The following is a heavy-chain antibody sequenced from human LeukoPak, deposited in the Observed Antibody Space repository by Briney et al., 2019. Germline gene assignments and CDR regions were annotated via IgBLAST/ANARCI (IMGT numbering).Heavy chain of an antibody. CDR1: NGSISRYY. V-gene: IGHV4-59*08. CDR3: ARHVRGLFWYFDL. Sequence: SETLSLTCSVSNGSISRYYWTWIRQPPGKGLDWIGHIYYTGSTKCNPSLKGRATISLDTSKNQFSLSLSSVTAADTAVYYCARHVRGLFWYFDLWGRGTLVTVSS. J-gene: IGHJ2*01. CDR2: IYYTGST. D-gene: IGHD3-10*02.